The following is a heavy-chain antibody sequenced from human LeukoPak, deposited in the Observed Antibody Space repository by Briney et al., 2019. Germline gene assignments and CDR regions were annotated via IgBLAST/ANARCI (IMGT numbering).Heavy chain of an antibody. Sequence: GGSLRLPCVASGFSLSGYWMYWVRQAPGKGLMYISRNNGDGSTTNYADVVKGRFTMSRDNVKNTLYLQMNSLRVEDTAVYYCARDPRDVGLAPWGQGTLVTVSS. J-gene: IGHJ5*02. CDR2: NNGDGSTT. CDR1: GFSLSGYW. D-gene: IGHD5-24*01. CDR3: ARDPRDVGLAP. V-gene: IGHV3-74*01.